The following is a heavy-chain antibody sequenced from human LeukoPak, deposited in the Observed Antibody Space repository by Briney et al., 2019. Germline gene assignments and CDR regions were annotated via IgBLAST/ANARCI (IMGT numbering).Heavy chain of an antibody. J-gene: IGHJ4*02. V-gene: IGHV4-34*01. CDR2: INHSGYT. CDR1: GVCFDDNY. D-gene: IGHD4-17*01. CDR3: TRMTTGHDY. Sequence: PSETLSLTCAVSGVCFDDNYWAWVRQTPGKGLEWIGEINHSGYTNDSPSLKSRVTLSIDTSRKQFSLNLRSVTVADAGIYYCTRMTTGHDYWGQGTLVTVSS.